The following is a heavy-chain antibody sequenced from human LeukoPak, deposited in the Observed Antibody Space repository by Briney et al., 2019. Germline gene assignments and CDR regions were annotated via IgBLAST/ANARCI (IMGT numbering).Heavy chain of an antibody. CDR1: GFTVSSNY. V-gene: IGHV3-66*01. D-gene: IGHD3-10*01. CDR3: YYASGSYP. J-gene: IGHJ5*02. Sequence: GGSLRLSCAASGFTVSSNYMSRVRQAPGKGLEWVSLIYAGGSTYYADSVKGRFIISRDNSKNTVYLQMNSLRVEDTSVYYCYYASGSYPWGQGTLVTVSS. CDR2: IYAGGST.